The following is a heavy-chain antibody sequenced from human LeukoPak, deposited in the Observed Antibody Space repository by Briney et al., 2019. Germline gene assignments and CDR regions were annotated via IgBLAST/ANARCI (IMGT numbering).Heavy chain of an antibody. J-gene: IGHJ4*02. CDR2: INHSGST. Sequence: PSGTLSLTCAVYGGSFSGYYWSWIRQPPGKGLEWIGEINHSGSTNYNPSLKSRVTISVDTSKNQFSLKLSSVTAADTAVYYCARGRTIFGVVKSKEFDYWGQGTLVTVSS. V-gene: IGHV4-34*01. D-gene: IGHD3-3*01. CDR3: ARGRTIFGVVKSKEFDY. CDR1: GGSFSGYY.